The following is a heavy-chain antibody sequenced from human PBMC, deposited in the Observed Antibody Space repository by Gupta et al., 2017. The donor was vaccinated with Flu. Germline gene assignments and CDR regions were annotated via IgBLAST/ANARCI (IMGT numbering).Heavy chain of an antibody. V-gene: IGHV4-39*02. CDR1: GDSVSSPRYY. D-gene: IGHD2-15*01. CDR2: IYYSGKT. Sequence: QLQFQESGPGLVKPSETLSLICTVSGDSVSSPRYYWGWTRQSPGKGLEWLGNIYYSGKTYYNPSLKSRITMSVDTSKNHFSLSLTSVTAANAAVYFCARLCATDTCTRNSFDIWGPGTMVTVSS. J-gene: IGHJ3*02. CDR3: ARLCATDTCTRNSFDI.